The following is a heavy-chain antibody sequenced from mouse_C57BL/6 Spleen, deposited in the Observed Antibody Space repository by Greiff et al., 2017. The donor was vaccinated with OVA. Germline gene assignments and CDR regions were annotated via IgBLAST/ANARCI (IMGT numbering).Heavy chain of an antibody. CDR2: INPNNGGT. D-gene: IGHD1-2*01. CDR3: ASGHYHGGYLDV. Sequence: EVQLQQSGPELVKPGASVKISCKASGYTFTDSYMNWVKQSHGKSLEWIGDINPNNGGTSYNQKFKGKATLTVDKSSSTAYMELRSLTSEDSAVYYCASGHYHGGYLDVWGEGTTVTVSS. V-gene: IGHV1-26*01. J-gene: IGHJ1*01. CDR1: GYTFTDSY.